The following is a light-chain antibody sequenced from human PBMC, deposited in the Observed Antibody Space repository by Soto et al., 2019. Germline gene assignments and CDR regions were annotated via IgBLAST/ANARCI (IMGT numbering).Light chain of an antibody. CDR1: QSVSSSS. Sequence: EIVLTQSPGTLSLSPGERATLSCRASQSVSSSSLAWYQQKPGQAPRLLIYGASSRATGVPDRFSGSGSGTDFTLTISRLQPGDFAVYYCQQYGSGWTFGQGTKMEIK. CDR2: GAS. V-gene: IGKV3-20*01. CDR3: QQYGSGWT. J-gene: IGKJ1*01.